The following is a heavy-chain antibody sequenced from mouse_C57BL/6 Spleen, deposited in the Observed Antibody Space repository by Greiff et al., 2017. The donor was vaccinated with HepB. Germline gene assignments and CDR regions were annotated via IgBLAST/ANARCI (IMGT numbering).Heavy chain of an antibody. Sequence: QVQLQQSGAELARPGASVKMSCKASGYTFTSYTMHWVKQRPGQGLEWIGYINPSSGYTKYNQKFKDKATLTADKSSSTAYMQLSSLTSEDSAVYYCANCDGSSYVDWYFDVWGTGTTVTVSS. D-gene: IGHD1-1*01. J-gene: IGHJ1*03. CDR1: GYTFTSYT. V-gene: IGHV1-4*01. CDR3: ANCDGSSYVDWYFDV. CDR2: INPSSGYT.